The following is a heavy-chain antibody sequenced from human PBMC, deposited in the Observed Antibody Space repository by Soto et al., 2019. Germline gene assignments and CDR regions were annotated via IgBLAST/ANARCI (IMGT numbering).Heavy chain of an antibody. CDR3: ARDGRGYYDSSGSYGMDV. Sequence: GGSLRFSCAASGFTVSSNYMSWVRQAPGKGLEWVSVIYSGGSTYYADSVKGRFTISRDNSKNTLYLQMNSLRAEDTAVYYCARDGRGYYDSSGSYGMDVWGQGTTVTVSS. CDR2: IYSGGST. CDR1: GFTVSSNY. D-gene: IGHD3-22*01. V-gene: IGHV3-53*01. J-gene: IGHJ6*02.